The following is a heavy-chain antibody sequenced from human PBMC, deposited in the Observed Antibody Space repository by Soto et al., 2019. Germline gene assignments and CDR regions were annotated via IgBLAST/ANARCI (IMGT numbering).Heavy chain of an antibody. V-gene: IGHV2-5*02. CDR1: GFSLSTSGVG. J-gene: IGHJ4*02. CDR2: VYWDDEK. D-gene: IGHD2-2*01. CDR3: AHRPNCWSTSCFYFDY. Sequence: QITLKESGPTLVKPTQTLTLTCTFSGFSLSTSGVGVGWIRQPPGRALEWLALVYWDDEKRYSPSLKSSLTITKDTSNNQVVLTMTNMHPVDTATYYCAHRPNCWSTSCFYFDYWGQGILVTVSS.